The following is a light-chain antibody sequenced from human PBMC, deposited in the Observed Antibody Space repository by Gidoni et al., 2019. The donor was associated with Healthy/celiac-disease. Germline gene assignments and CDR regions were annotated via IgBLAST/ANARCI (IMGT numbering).Light chain of an antibody. CDR3: QQYDNLPL. CDR1: QDISNY. Sequence: DIQMTQSTSSLSASVGDRVTITCQASQDISNYLNWYQQKPGKAPKLLIYDASNLETGVPSRFSGSGSGTDFTFTISSLQPEDIATYYRQQYDNLPLFGGGTKVEIK. CDR2: DAS. J-gene: IGKJ4*01. V-gene: IGKV1-33*01.